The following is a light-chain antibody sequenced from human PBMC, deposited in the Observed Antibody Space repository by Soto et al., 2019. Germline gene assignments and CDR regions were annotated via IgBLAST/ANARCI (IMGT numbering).Light chain of an antibody. CDR2: GAS. V-gene: IGKV3-20*01. CDR3: QQYVSSPWT. J-gene: IGKJ1*01. Sequence: EIVLTQSPGTLSLSPGERATLSCGASQTVTSNYLAWYQQKSGQAPRLLISGASTRATGIPDRFSGSGSGTDFTLTISRLEPEDFAVYYWQQYVSSPWTFGQGTKVEI. CDR1: QTVTSNY.